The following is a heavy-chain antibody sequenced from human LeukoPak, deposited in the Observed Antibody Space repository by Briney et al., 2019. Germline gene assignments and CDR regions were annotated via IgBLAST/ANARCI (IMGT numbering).Heavy chain of an antibody. CDR2: IYYSGST. Sequence: PSETLSLTCTVSGGSISSSSYYWGWIRQPPGKGLDWIVSIYYSGSTYSNPSLQSRVTISVDTSKNQFSLTLNSLTAADTAVYYCASFYCSGGSCYQYYSYYYMDVWGKGTTVTISS. D-gene: IGHD2-15*01. CDR3: ASFYCSGGSCYQYYSYYYMDV. J-gene: IGHJ6*03. CDR1: GGSISSSSYY. V-gene: IGHV4-39*01.